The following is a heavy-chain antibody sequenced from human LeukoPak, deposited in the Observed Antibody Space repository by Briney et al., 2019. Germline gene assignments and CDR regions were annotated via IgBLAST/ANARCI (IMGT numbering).Heavy chain of an antibody. V-gene: IGHV3-23*01. J-gene: IGHJ4*02. CDR3: VKGAAGGTSHYFDY. Sequence: PGGSLRLSCAASGITFSIYAMNWVRQGPGKGLEWVSGISGSGGKIYHADSVKGRLTISRDNSKNTLYLQMHSLRAEDTAVYYCVKGAAGGTSHYFDYWGQGSLVIVSS. D-gene: IGHD6-13*01. CDR2: ISGSGGKI. CDR1: GITFSIYA.